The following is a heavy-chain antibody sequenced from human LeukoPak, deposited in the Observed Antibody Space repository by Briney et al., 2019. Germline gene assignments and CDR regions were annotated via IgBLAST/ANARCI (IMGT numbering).Heavy chain of an antibody. CDR1: GGTFSSYA. Sequence: ASVKVSCKASGGTFSSYAISWVRQATGQGLEWMGGIIPIFGTANYAQEFQGRVTITADESTSTAYMELSSLRSEDTAVYYCARGLVPAASDRWFDPWGQGTLVTVSS. J-gene: IGHJ5*02. D-gene: IGHD2-2*01. V-gene: IGHV1-69*13. CDR2: IIPIFGTA. CDR3: ARGLVPAASDRWFDP.